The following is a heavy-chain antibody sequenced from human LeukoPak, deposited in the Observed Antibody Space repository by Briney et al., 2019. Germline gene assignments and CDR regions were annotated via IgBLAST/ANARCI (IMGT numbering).Heavy chain of an antibody. D-gene: IGHD2-15*01. V-gene: IGHV3-23*01. Sequence: GGSLRLSRAASGFTFSTYAMSWVRQAPGKGLEWVSTISTTGANTYYADSVQGRFTISRDNSKNTQFLQMNSLRGEDTAVYYCLGYCSGGSCYSGAHWGQGTLVTVSS. CDR3: LGYCSGGSCYSGAH. J-gene: IGHJ4*02. CDR1: GFTFSTYA. CDR2: ISTTGANT.